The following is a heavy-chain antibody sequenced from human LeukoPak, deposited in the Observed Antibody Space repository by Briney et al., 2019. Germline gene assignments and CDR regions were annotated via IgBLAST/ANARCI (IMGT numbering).Heavy chain of an antibody. J-gene: IGHJ6*02. D-gene: IGHD3-3*01. Sequence: GGSLRLSCAASGFTFSSYAMHWVCQAPGKGLEWVAVISYDGSNKYYADSVKGRFTISRDNSKNTLYLQMNSLRAEGTAVYYCARDGYYDFWSGSYYDYYGMDVWGQGTTVTVSS. V-gene: IGHV3-30-3*01. CDR2: ISYDGSNK. CDR1: GFTFSSYA. CDR3: ARDGYYDFWSGSYYDYYGMDV.